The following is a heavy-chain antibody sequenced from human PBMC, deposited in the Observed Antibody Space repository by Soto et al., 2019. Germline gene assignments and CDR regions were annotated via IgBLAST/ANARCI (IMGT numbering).Heavy chain of an antibody. J-gene: IGHJ6*02. CDR1: GGSISSSGYY. D-gene: IGHD3-22*01. CDR2: IFYSGTT. Sequence: PSETLSLTCTVSGGSISSSGYYWGWIHQSPGKGLEWIGTIFYSGTTYYNPSLESRITISQDTSNNQFSLKLTSVTAADTAVYYCARHYYDSSGYPAPYYHGMDVWGQGTTVTVSS. CDR3: ARHYYDSSGYPAPYYHGMDV. V-gene: IGHV4-39*01.